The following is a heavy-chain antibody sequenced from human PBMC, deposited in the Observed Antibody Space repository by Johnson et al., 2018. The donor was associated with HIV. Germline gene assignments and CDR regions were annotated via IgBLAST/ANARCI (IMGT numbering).Heavy chain of an antibody. Sequence: VQLVESGGGLVKPGGSLRLYCAASGFTFSNVWMTWVRQAPGKGLEWVGRIKRKIEGETTDYAAPVKGRFTISRDDSKNTLYLQMNSLTTEDTAVYYCTTAIVIDAFDIWGQGTMVTVSS. V-gene: IGHV3-15*01. CDR1: GFTFSNVW. CDR2: IKRKIEGETT. J-gene: IGHJ3*02. D-gene: IGHD3-16*02. CDR3: TTAIVIDAFDI.